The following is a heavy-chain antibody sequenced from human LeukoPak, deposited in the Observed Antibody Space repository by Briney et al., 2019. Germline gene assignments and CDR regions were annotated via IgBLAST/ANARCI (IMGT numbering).Heavy chain of an antibody. CDR3: ARVVVAATNWFDP. V-gene: IGHV3-11*01. CDR1: GFSFSDYY. J-gene: IGHJ5*02. Sequence: GGSLRLSCAASGFSFSDYYMSWIRQAPGKGLEWVSHISSSGSTIYYADSVKGRFTISRDNAKNSLYLQMNSLRAEDTAVYYCARVVVAATNWFDPWGQGTLVTVFS. CDR2: ISSSGSTI. D-gene: IGHD2-15*01.